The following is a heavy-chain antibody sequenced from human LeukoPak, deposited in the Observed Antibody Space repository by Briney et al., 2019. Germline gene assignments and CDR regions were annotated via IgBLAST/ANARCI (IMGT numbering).Heavy chain of an antibody. V-gene: IGHV3-21*01. CDR3: ARTQPRDSGTYLFDWFDP. D-gene: IGHD3-10*01. CDR1: GFTFSSYS. J-gene: IGHJ5*02. CDR2: IRTSSIYI. Sequence: GRSLRLSCAASGFTFSSYSMNWVRQAPGKGLEWVASIRTSSIYIYYADSVKGRFTISRDNAKNSLYLQLNSLRAEDTAVYYCARTQPRDSGTYLFDWFDPWGQGTLVTVSS.